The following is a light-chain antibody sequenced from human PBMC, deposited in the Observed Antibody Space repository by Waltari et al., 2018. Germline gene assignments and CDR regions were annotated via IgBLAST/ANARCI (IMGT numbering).Light chain of an antibody. CDR2: LNSDGSH. CDR3: QTWGTGIYVV. J-gene: IGLJ2*01. Sequence: QLVLTQSPSASASLGASVKLTCTLSSGHSNYAIAWHQQQPEKGPRYLMNLNSDGSHSKGDGIPDRFAGSSAGAERYLTISSRQSEDEADYYCQTWGTGIYVVFGGGTKLTVL. CDR1: SGHSNYA. V-gene: IGLV4-69*01.